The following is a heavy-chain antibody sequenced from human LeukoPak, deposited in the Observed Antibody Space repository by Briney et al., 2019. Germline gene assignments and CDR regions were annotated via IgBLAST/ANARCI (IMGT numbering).Heavy chain of an antibody. CDR2: ISGSGGST. V-gene: IGHV3-23*01. D-gene: IGHD2-15*01. CDR3: AIMAAKGIHATPGSY. CDR1: GFTFSAYV. Sequence: PGGSLGLSCAASGFTFSAYVMNWVRQAPGKGLESVSDISGSGGSTDYADSVKGRFTISRDNSKNTLYLQMNSLRAEDTAVYYCAIMAAKGIHATPGSYWGQGTLVTVSS. J-gene: IGHJ4*02.